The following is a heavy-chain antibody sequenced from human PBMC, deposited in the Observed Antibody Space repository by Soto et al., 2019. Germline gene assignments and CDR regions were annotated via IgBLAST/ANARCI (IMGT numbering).Heavy chain of an antibody. Sequence: GGSLRLSCAASGFTFSTYAMSWVRQAPGKGLEWVSTITTSGGNTYYADSVQGRFTISRDTSKNQFSLKLSSVTAADTAVYYCARESLTGMDVWGQGTTVTVSS. CDR2: ITTSGGNT. D-gene: IGHD3-9*01. CDR1: GFTFSTYA. J-gene: IGHJ6*02. V-gene: IGHV3-23*01. CDR3: ARESLTGMDV.